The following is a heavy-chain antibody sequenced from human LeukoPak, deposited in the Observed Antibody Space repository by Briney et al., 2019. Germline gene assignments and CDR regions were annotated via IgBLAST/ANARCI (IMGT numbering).Heavy chain of an antibody. Sequence: GGSLGLSCAASGFTFSSYAMHWVRQAPGKGLEYVSAISSNGGSTYYANSVKGRFTISRDNSKNTLYLQMGSLRAEDMAVYYCARDVYYDSSGMEVWGKGTTVTVSS. D-gene: IGHD3-22*01. CDR2: ISSNGGST. J-gene: IGHJ6*04. CDR3: ARDVYYDSSGMEV. V-gene: IGHV3-64*01. CDR1: GFTFSSYA.